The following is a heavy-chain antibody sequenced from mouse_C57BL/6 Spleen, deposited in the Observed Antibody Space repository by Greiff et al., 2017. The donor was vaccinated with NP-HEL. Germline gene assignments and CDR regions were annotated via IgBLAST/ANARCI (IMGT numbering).Heavy chain of an antibody. CDR1: GFTFSDYG. D-gene: IGHD2-2*01. V-gene: IGHV5-17*01. CDR3: ARAPSTIVTSEVPYAMDY. CDR2: ISSGSSTI. J-gene: IGHJ4*01. Sequence: EVKLMESGGGLVKPGGSLKLSCAASGFTFSDYGMHWVRQAPEKGLEWVAYISSGSSTIYYADTVKGRFTISSDHAKNTLFLQMTSLRSEDTAMYYCARAPSTIVTSEVPYAMDYWGQGTSVTVSS.